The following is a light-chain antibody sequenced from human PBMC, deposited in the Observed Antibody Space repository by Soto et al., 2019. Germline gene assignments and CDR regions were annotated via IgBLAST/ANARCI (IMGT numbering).Light chain of an antibody. V-gene: IGLV2-14*01. CDR2: EVS. Sequence: QSALNQPASVSGSLGQSITISCTGTSSDIGGYKYVSWYQQHPGKAPKLIIFEVSNRPSGVSDRFSGSNSGNTASLTISGLQAEDEADYSCTSYSRYRVLVFGGGTKVTVL. J-gene: IGLJ3*02. CDR3: TSYSRYRVLV. CDR1: SSDIGGYKY.